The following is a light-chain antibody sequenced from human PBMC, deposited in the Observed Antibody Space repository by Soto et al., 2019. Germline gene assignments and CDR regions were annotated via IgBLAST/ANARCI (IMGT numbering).Light chain of an antibody. CDR3: HQYNHWFT. CDR2: GAS. CDR1: QSVSSN. J-gene: IGKJ4*02. Sequence: EIVMTQSPATLSVSPGERATLSCRASQSVSSNLAWYQQKPGQAPRLLIYGASTRATGIPSRFSGSGSGTDFTLTISSLQSEEFAFYYYHQYNHWFTFGGGTKVEIK. V-gene: IGKV3-15*01.